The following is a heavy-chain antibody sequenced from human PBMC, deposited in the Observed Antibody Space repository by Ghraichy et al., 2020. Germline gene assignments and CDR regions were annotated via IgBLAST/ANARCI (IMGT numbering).Heavy chain of an antibody. CDR1: GLTFSDYA. CDR3: ARGGDHVWREIDS. J-gene: IGHJ4*02. CDR2: ISDDGSDK. D-gene: IGHD3-3*02. Sequence: LSLTCAASGLTFSDYAMHWVRQAPGKGVEWVAVISDDGSDKFYADSVRGRFTISRANSKKNVYLQMNSLRAEDTAVYYCARGGDHVWREIDSWGQGTLVTVSS. V-gene: IGHV3-30*04.